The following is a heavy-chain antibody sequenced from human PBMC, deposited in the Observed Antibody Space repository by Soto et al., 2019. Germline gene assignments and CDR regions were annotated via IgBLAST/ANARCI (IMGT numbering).Heavy chain of an antibody. V-gene: IGHV1-18*01. CDR3: ARARATVTTERALGY. CDR2: TSVYNGDS. Sequence: GASVKVSCKASGYTFYSYDITWVRQAPGQGLEWMGTTSVYNGDSNVAQNLQGRVTMTIDKSTATAYMGLKNLTSDDTAVYYCARARATVTTERALGYWGQGTLVTVSS. CDR1: GYTFYSYD. D-gene: IGHD4-17*01. J-gene: IGHJ4*02.